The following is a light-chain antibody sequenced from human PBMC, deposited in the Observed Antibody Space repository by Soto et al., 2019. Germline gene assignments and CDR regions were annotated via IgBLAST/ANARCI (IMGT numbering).Light chain of an antibody. J-gene: IGLJ2*01. V-gene: IGLV2-14*01. CDR3: SSYTSSSTVV. CDR2: DVS. Sequence: QSVLTQPASVSGSPGQSITISCTGTSSDVGGYNYVSWYQQHPGKAPKLMIYDVSNRPSGVSNRFSGSKSGDTASLTISGLQAEDEDDYHCSSYTSSSTVVFGGGTQLTVL. CDR1: SSDVGGYNY.